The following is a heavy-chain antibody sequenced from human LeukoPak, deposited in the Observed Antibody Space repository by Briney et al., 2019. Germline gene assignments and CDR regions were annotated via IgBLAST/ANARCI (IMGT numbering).Heavy chain of an antibody. Sequence: GGSLRLSCAASGLTVSSSYMSWVRQAPGKGLEWVSCINRDGSNTNYADSVKGRFTISRDNAGNTLYLQMNSLRAEDTAVYFCARDRQSYFDYWGRGTLVTVSS. CDR1: GLTVSSSY. J-gene: IGHJ4*02. CDR2: INRDGSNT. CDR3: ARDRQSYFDY. V-gene: IGHV3-74*01.